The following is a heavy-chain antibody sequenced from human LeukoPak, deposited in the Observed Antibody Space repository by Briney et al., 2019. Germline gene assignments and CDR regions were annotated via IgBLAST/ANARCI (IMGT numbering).Heavy chain of an antibody. J-gene: IGHJ6*02. CDR1: GFTFSSYS. CDR3: ARHAVRYFDWLLDALYYYYYGMDV. CDR2: ISSSSSTI. D-gene: IGHD3-9*01. V-gene: IGHV3-48*02. Sequence: GGSLRLSCAASGFTFSSYSMNWVRQAPGKGLEWVSYISSSSSTIYYADSVKVRFTISRENAKNSLYLQMNSLRDEDTAVYYCARHAVRYFDWLLDALYYYYYGMDVWGQGTTVTVSS.